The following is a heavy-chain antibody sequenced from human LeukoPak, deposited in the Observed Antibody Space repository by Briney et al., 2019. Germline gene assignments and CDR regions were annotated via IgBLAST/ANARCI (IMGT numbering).Heavy chain of an antibody. Sequence: GESLKISCKGSGYSFTSYWIGWVRQMPGKGLEWMGIIYPGDSDTRYSPSFQGQVTISADKSISTAYLQWSSLKASDTAMYYCARHPTLRYCSGGSCPHGMDVWGQGTTVTVSS. CDR2: IYPGDSDT. CDR1: GYSFTSYW. CDR3: ARHPTLRYCSGGSCPHGMDV. D-gene: IGHD2-15*01. V-gene: IGHV5-51*01. J-gene: IGHJ6*02.